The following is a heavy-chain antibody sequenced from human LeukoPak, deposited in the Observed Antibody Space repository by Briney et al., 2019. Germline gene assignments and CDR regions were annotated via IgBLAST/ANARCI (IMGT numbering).Heavy chain of an antibody. D-gene: IGHD6-13*01. CDR1: GYTLTELS. CDR2: FDPEDGET. J-gene: IGHJ6*04. V-gene: IGHV1-24*01. Sequence: ASVKVSCKVSGYTLTELSMHWVRQAPGKGLEWIEGFDPEDGETIYAQKFQGRVTMTEDTSTDTAYMELSSLRSEDTAVYYCATERPGIAAAGDWALYYYGMDVWGKGTTVTVSS. CDR3: ATERPGIAAAGDWALYYYGMDV.